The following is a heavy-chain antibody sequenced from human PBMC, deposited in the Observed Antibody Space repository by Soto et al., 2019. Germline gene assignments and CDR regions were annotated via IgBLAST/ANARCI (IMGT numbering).Heavy chain of an antibody. Sequence: PSETLSLTCTVSGVSIRSYCLSWIRQPPGEGLEWLGCFSNTGSINYYPSPKSRVTFSLDTSKNLFTLQLNSVTVADTAVYYCAVGGSIVQATRSLMDVWGKGKTVTVS. CDR1: GVSIRSYC. CDR2: FSNTGSI. CDR3: AVGGSIVQATRSLMDV. V-gene: IGHV4-4*09. J-gene: IGHJ6*03. D-gene: IGHD2-2*01.